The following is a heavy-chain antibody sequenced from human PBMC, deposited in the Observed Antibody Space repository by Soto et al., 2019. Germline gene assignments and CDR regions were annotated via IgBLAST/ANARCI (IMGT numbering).Heavy chain of an antibody. D-gene: IGHD6-6*01. CDR3: ARVGYSSSSNFLDY. J-gene: IGHJ4*02. CDR2: IIPIFGTA. Sequence: ASVKVSCKASGGTFSSYAISWVRQAPGQGLEWMGGIIPIFGTANYAQKFQGRVTITADESTSTAYMELSSLRSEDTAVYYCARVGYSSSSNFLDYWGQGTLVTVSS. CDR1: GGTFSSYA. V-gene: IGHV1-69*13.